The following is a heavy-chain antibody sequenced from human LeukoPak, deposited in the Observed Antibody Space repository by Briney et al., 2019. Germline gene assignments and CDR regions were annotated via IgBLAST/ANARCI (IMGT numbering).Heavy chain of an antibody. CDR1: GFTFSGYW. CDR3: AKGGIAAAGTYYFDY. J-gene: IGHJ4*02. V-gene: IGHV3-30*18. D-gene: IGHD6-13*01. CDR2: ISYDGSNK. Sequence: PGGSLRLSCAASGFTFSGYWMSWVRQAPGKGLEWVAVISYDGSNKYYADSVKGRFTISRDNAKNSLYLQMNSLRAEDTALYYCAKGGIAAAGTYYFDYWGQGTLVTVSS.